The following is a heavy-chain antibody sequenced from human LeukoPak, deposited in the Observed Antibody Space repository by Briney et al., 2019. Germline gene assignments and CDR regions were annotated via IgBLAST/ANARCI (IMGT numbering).Heavy chain of an antibody. CDR2: IYTSGST. V-gene: IGHV4-61*02. CDR1: GGSISSGTYY. D-gene: IGHD4-17*01. Sequence: PSQTLSLTCTVSGGSISSGTYYWSWIRQPAGKGLEWIGRIYTSGSTNYNPFLKSRVTISVDTSKNQFSLKLSSVTAADTAVYYCARAGDYVGIDYWGQGTLVTVSS. J-gene: IGHJ4*02. CDR3: ARAGDYVGIDY.